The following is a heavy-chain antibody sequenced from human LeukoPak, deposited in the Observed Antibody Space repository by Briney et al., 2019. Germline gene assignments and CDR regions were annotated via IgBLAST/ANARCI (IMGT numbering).Heavy chain of an antibody. CDR1: GYTFTDYS. CDR3: ARAAGGSSSWYIDY. V-gene: IGHV1-2*02. CDR2: INPNSGGT. J-gene: IGHJ4*02. Sequence: ASVKVSCKASGYTFTDYSVHWVRHAPGQGLEWMGWINPNSGGTNYAQKFQGRVTMTRDPSITTAYMEVSSLRPDDTAVYYCARAAGGSSSWYIDYWGQGTLVTVSS. D-gene: IGHD6-13*01.